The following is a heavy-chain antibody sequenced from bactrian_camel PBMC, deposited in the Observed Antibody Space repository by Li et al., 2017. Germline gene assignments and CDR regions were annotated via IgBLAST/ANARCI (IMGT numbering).Heavy chain of an antibody. Sequence: QVQLVESGGGSVQAGGSLTLSCSASTPVACMGWFRQVPGKDPEEVALMNTEGHRRYSPSVEGRFTISRGSADNTLSLEMTSLTPEDSAMYYCAADGDRYQCYWQSVTKYKILAQGTQVTVS. CDR2: MNTEGHR. J-gene: IGHJ4*01. D-gene: IGHD1*01. CDR1: TPVAC. V-gene: IGHV3S53*01.